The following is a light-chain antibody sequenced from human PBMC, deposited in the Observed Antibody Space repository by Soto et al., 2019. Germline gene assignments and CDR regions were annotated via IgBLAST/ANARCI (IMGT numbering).Light chain of an antibody. CDR1: QSVSSN. Sequence: EIVMTQSPATLSVSPGERATLSCRSSQSVSSNLAWYQQKPGQAPRLLIYGSSTRATGIPARFSGSGSGPEFPLTISSLQSEDFAVYYGQQYNNWPQPCGQGTKVEIK. J-gene: IGKJ1*01. CDR2: GSS. V-gene: IGKV3-15*01. CDR3: QQYNNWPQP.